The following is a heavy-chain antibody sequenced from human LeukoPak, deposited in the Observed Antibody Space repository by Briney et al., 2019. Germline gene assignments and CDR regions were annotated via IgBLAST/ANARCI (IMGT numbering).Heavy chain of an antibody. V-gene: IGHV4-39*01. J-gene: IGHJ4*02. CDR2: IYYSGST. CDR1: GGSISSSSYY. CDR3: ARQMPYYYGSGSYCFDY. D-gene: IGHD3-10*01. Sequence: SETLSLTCTVSGGSISSSSYYWGWIRQPPGKGLEWIGSIYYSGSTYYNPSHKSRVTISVDTSKNQFSLKLSSVTAADTAVYYCARQMPYYYGSGSYCFDYWGQGTLVTVSS.